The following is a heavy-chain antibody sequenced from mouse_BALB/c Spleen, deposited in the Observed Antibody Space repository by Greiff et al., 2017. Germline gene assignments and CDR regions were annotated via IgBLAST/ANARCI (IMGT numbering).Heavy chain of an antibody. CDR1: GFTFSSYG. CDR3: ARGAIAY. Sequence: EVQVVESGGDLVKPGGSLKLSCAASGFTFSSYGMSWVRQTPDKRLEWVATISSGGSYTYYPDSVKGRFTISRDNAKNTLYLQMSSLKSEDTAMYYCARGAIAYWGQGTLVTVSA. V-gene: IGHV5-6*01. CDR2: ISSGGSYT. J-gene: IGHJ3*01.